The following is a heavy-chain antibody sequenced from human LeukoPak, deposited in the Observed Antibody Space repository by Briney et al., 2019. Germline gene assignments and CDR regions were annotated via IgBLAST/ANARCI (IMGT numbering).Heavy chain of an antibody. J-gene: IGHJ4*02. CDR3: ARGYGDFRVEGRYFHS. D-gene: IGHD4-17*01. CDR1: DGSITNYD. Sequence: TPSETLSLTCTVSDGSITNYDWSWVRQPPGKGLEFIGHVHYSGTTNYNPSLRSRVTISIDTSKQHFFLKLKSVTAADAAVYYCARGYGDFRVEGRYFHSWGQGTLVTVSS. V-gene: IGHV4-59*01. CDR2: VHYSGTT.